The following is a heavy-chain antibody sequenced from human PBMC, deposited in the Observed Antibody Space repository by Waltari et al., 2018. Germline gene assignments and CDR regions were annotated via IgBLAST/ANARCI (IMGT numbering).Heavy chain of an antibody. Sequence: QVQLQESGPGLVKPSETLSLTCAVSGYSISSGSYWGWIRQPPGKGLAWIGTLSHPASTYYNRSLKSRVTISVDTSKNQFSLKLSSVTAADTAVYYCARYGDYGGNSGYYYYGMDVWGQGTTVTVSS. V-gene: IGHV4-38-2*01. D-gene: IGHD2-21*02. J-gene: IGHJ6*02. CDR1: GYSISSGSY. CDR3: ARYGDYGGNSGYYYYGMDV. CDR2: LSHPAST.